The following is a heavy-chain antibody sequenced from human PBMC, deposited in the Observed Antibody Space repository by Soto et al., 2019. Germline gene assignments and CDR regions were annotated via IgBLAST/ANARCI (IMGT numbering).Heavy chain of an antibody. CDR3: ARGHGIAEAVTISDY. CDR1: GYTFTSYG. J-gene: IGHJ4*02. V-gene: IGHV1-18*01. Sequence: ASGKVSCKASGYTFTSYGISWVRQAPGQGLEWMGWISAYNGNTNYAQKLQGRVTMTTDTSTSTAYMELRSLRSDDTAAYYCARGHGIAEAVTISDYCCPGTLVTLSS. D-gene: IGHD6-13*01. CDR2: ISAYNGNT.